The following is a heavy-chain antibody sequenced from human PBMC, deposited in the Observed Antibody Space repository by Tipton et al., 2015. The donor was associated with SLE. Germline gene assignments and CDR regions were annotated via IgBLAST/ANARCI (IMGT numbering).Heavy chain of an antibody. D-gene: IGHD1-7*01. V-gene: IGHV4-38-2*02. CDR3: ATRVRTRWKYVGCDS. CDR1: TYSISTGYY. Sequence: TLSLTCTVSTYSISTGYYWGWVRQPPGKGLEWIGRFYHRGDTYYNPSLKSRVTMSLDTSKTQSSLRLGSVTAADTANYYCATRVRTRWKYVGCDSWGQGILVTASA. J-gene: IGHJ4*02. CDR2: FYHRGDT.